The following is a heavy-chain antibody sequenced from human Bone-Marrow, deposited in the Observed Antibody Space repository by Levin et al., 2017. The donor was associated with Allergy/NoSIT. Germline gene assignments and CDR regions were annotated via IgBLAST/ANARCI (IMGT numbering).Heavy chain of an antibody. V-gene: IGHV3-23*01. J-gene: IGHJ5*02. CDR2: ISGSGGST. Sequence: GESLKISCAASGFTFSSYAMSWVRQAPGKGLEWVSAISGSGGSTYYADSVKGRFTISRDNSKNTLYLQMNSLRAEDTAVYYCAKHPSTYHHWFDPWGQGTLVTVSS. CDR1: GFTFSSYA. D-gene: IGHD2-2*01. CDR3: AKHPSTYHHWFDP.